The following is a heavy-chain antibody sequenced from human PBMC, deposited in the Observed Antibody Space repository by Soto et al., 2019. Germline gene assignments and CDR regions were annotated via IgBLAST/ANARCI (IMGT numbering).Heavy chain of an antibody. V-gene: IGHV1-58*01. CDR2: IVVGSGNT. Sequence: SVKVSCKASGFTFTSSAVQWVRQARGQRLEWIGWIVVGSGNTNHAQKFQERVTITRDMSTSTAYMELSSLRSEDTAVYYCAADPPLWFGGFTNYYGMDVWGQGTTVTVSS. D-gene: IGHD3-10*01. CDR3: AADPPLWFGGFTNYYGMDV. CDR1: GFTFTSSA. J-gene: IGHJ6*02.